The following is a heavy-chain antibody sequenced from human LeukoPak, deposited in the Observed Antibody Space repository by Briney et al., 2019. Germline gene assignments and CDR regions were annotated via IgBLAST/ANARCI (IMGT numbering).Heavy chain of an antibody. CDR2: IYSGGST. CDR1: GFTVSSNY. Sequence: GGSLRLSCAASGFTVSSNYMSWVRQAPGKGLEWVSVIYSGGSTYYADSVKGRFTISRDNSKNTLYLQMNSLRAEDTAVYYCARGRISDYYYGMDVWGQGTTVTVSS. V-gene: IGHV3-66*01. CDR3: ARGRISDYYYGMDV. J-gene: IGHJ6*02.